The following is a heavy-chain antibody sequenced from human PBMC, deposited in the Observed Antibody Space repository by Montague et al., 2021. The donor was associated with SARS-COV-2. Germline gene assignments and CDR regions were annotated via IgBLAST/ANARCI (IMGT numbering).Heavy chain of an antibody. J-gene: IGHJ6*02. CDR2: IYYSGST. D-gene: IGHD3-9*01. V-gene: IGHV4-39*01. CDR3: ARGPHYDILTSYYKDGMDV. CDR1: GGSIRSSSYY. Sequence: SETLSLTCTVSGGSIRSSSYYWGWIRQPPGKGLEWIGSIYYSGSTYYNPSLKSRVTISVDTSKNQFSLKLSSVTAADTAVYYCARGPHYDILTSYYKDGMDVWGQGAPVTVSS.